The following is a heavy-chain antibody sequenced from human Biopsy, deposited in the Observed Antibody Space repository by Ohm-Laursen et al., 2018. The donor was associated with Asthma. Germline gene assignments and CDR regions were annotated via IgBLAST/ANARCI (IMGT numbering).Heavy chain of an antibody. CDR1: GFVFSQCG. V-gene: IGHV3-30*03. CDR2: VSSDGHNK. J-gene: IGHJ3*02. D-gene: IGHD3-22*01. CDR3: ARQSGQDYGNSSGFDI. Sequence: LSLTCAASGFVFSQCGMHWVRQGPGKGLEWVALVSSDGHNKYYEDSVKGRFTISRDNSRNRLYLQINRLTVEDSAVYFCARQSGQDYGNSSGFDIWGQGTKVAVSS.